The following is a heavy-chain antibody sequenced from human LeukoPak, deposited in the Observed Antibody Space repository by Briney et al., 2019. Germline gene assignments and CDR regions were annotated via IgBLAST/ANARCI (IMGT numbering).Heavy chain of an antibody. CDR2: IYTSGST. D-gene: IGHD3-10*01. CDR1: GGSISSYY. J-gene: IGHJ6*02. Sequence: PSETLSLTCTVSGGSISSYYWNWIRQPAGKGLEWIGRIYTSGSTNYNPSLKSRVTMSVDTSKNQFSLKLSSVTAADTAVYYCARDGLSGSGSGGYYYYGMDVWGQGTTVTVSS. V-gene: IGHV4-4*07. CDR3: ARDGLSGSGSGGYYYYGMDV.